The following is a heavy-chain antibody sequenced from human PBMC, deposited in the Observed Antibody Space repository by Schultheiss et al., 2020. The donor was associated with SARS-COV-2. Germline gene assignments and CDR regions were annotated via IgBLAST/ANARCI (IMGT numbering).Heavy chain of an antibody. Sequence: ASVKVSCKASGYTFTGYYMHWVRQAPGQGLEWMGWINPNSGGTNYAQKFQGWVTMTRDTSISTAYMELSRLRSDDTAVYYCARDFVEYSSSSGYYYGMDVWGQGTTVTVSS. V-gene: IGHV1-2*04. CDR1: GYTFTGYY. J-gene: IGHJ6*02. CDR2: INPNSGGT. CDR3: ARDFVEYSSSSGYYYGMDV. D-gene: IGHD6-6*01.